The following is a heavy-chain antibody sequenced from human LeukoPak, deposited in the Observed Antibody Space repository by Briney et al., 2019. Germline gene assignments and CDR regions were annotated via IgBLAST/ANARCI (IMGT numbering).Heavy chain of an antibody. CDR3: ARGGLVVVAAFDD. J-gene: IGHJ4*02. Sequence: SETLSLTCTVSGGSISSYYWSWIRQPPGKGLEWIGYIYYSGSTNYNPSLKSRVTISVDTSKNQFPLKLSSVTAADTAVYYCARGGLVVVAAFDDWGQGTLVTVSS. D-gene: IGHD2-15*01. CDR1: GGSISSYY. V-gene: IGHV4-59*01. CDR2: IYYSGST.